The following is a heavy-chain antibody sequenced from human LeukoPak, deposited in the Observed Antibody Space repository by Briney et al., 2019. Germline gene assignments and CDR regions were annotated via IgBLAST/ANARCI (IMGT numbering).Heavy chain of an antibody. CDR1: GGSISSGSYY. Sequence: SETLSLTXTVSGGSISSGSYYWSWIRQPAGKGLEWIGRIYTSGSTNYNPSLKSRVTISVDTSKNQFSLKLSSVTAADTAVYYCASETATGGNYWGQGTLVTVSS. V-gene: IGHV4-61*02. D-gene: IGHD3-16*01. J-gene: IGHJ4*02. CDR3: ASETATGGNY. CDR2: IYTSGST.